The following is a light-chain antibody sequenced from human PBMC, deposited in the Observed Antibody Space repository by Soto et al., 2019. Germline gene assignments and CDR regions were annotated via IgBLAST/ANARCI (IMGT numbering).Light chain of an antibody. V-gene: IGLV2-14*03. CDR2: EVS. Sequence: QSVLTQPASVSGSPGQSITISFTGTSSDIGGYNSVSWFQQHPGKAPKLMIYEVSKRPSGISNRFSGSKFDNAASLTISGLQAEDEADYYCASYTTTGTVLFGAGTKLTVL. CDR1: SSDIGGYNS. CDR3: ASYTTTGTVL. J-gene: IGLJ2*01.